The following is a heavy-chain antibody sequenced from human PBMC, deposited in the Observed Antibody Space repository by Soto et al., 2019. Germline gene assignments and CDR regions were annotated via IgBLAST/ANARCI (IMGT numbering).Heavy chain of an antibody. CDR2: IIPILGIA. CDR3: ASEYYYGSGSPN. V-gene: IGHV1-69*02. J-gene: IGHJ4*02. Sequence: QVQLVQSGAEVKKPGSSVKVSCKASGGTFSSYTISWVRQAPGQGLEWMGRIIPILGIANYAQKFQGRVTITADKSTSTAYMELSSLRSEDTAVYYCASEYYYGSGSPNWGQGTLVTVSS. D-gene: IGHD3-10*01. CDR1: GGTFSSYT.